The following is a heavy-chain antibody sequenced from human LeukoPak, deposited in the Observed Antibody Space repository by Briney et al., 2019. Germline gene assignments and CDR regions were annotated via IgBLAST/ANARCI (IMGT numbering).Heavy chain of an antibody. V-gene: IGHV4-61*01. CDR1: GGSVRSGKYY. CDR3: ARDGAM. J-gene: IGHJ3*01. CDR2: IDYSRRT. Sequence: SETLSLTCTVSGGSVRSGKYYWVWIRQPPGKGLEWIGFIDYSRRTNYNPSLKSRVTISVDTSKNQFSLKLSSVTAADTAVYYCARDGAMWGQGTMVTVSS.